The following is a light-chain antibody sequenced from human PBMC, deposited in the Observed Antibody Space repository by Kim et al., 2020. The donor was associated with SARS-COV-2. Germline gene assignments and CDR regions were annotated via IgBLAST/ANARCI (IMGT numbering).Light chain of an antibody. CDR2: DNN. CDR3: GTWDSSLSAGV. CDR1: SSNIGNNY. V-gene: IGLV1-51*01. Sequence: QSVLTQPPSVSAAPGQKVTISSSGSSSNIGNNYVSWYQQLPGTAPKLLMYDNNKRPSGIPDRFSGSKSGTSATRGITGLQTGDEADYYCGTWDSSLSAGVFGGGTQLTVL. J-gene: IGLJ3*02.